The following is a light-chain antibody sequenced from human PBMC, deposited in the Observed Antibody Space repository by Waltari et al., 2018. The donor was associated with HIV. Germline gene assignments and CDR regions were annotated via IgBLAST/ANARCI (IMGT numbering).Light chain of an antibody. CDR2: DDN. CDR1: SGSIATTY. Sequence: NFMLTPPHSVSESPGKTVTISCTRSSGSIATTYVQWYQHRPGSAPITLIYDDNQRPSGVPDRFSGSIASSSNSASLTISGLKTEDEADYYCQSYSSSTVVFGGGTKLTVL. J-gene: IGLJ2*01. CDR3: QSYSSSTVV. V-gene: IGLV6-57*03.